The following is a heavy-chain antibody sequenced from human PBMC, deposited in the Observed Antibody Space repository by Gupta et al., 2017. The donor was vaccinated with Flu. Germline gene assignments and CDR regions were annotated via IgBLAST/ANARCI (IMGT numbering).Heavy chain of an antibody. D-gene: IGHD2-2*02. CDR1: EYTFTAYY. CDR3: AREKFCDTTSCYRWVDP. V-gene: IGHV1-2*06. J-gene: IGHJ5*02. CDR2: INPHSGTT. Sequence: QGQLVQSGAEVKKPGASLKVSCKASEYTFTAYYIHWVRQAPGQGLEWMGRINPHSGTTNYEQKFQGRVTVTMDTSISTAYMDLSGLTSGDTAVYYCAREKFCDTTSCYRWVDPWGQGTLVTVSS.